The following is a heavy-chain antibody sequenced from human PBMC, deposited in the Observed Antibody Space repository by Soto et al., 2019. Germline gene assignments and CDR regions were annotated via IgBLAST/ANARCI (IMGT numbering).Heavy chain of an antibody. CDR2: TYYRSRWYS. Sequence: QVQLQQSGPGLVKPSQTLSLTCVGSGDTVSSNSVAWNWVRQSPSRGLEWLGRTYYRSRWYSDYSASAGSRRVINADTSNNQVVSLLNSAMPDDAAVYYCARREEDADYYYYGMDVWGQGTTVTVSS. CDR1: GDTVSSNSVA. D-gene: IGHD2-15*01. J-gene: IGHJ6*02. CDR3: ARREEDADYYYYGMDV. V-gene: IGHV6-1*01.